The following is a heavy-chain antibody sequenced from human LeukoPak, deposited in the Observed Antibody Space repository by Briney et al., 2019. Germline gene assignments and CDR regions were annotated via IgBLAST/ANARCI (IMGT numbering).Heavy chain of an antibody. CDR3: ARLGGYSTGWYIQY. CDR1: RYTFTTNW. J-gene: IGHJ4*02. Sequence: PGESLKISFKGFRYTFTTNWIAWVRQMPGKGLEWMGVVYPGTSDSRYSPSFQGQVTISADNSLSAAYLQWSSLKASDSAMYYCARLGGYSTGWYIQYWGQGTLVTVSS. V-gene: IGHV5-51*01. CDR2: VYPGTSDS. D-gene: IGHD6-19*01.